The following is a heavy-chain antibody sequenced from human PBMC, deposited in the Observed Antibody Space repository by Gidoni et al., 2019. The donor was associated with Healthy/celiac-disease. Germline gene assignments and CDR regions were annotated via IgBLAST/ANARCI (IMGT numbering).Heavy chain of an antibody. CDR1: GGSFSGYY. V-gene: IGHV4-34*01. D-gene: IGHD6-6*01. Sequence: QVQLQQWGAGLLKPSETLSLTCAVYGGSFSGYYWSWIRQPPGKGLEWIGEINHSGSTNYNPSLKSRVTISVDTSKNQFSLKLSSVTAADTAVYYCARETMAARSLNNWFDPWGQGTLVTVSS. CDR3: ARETMAARSLNNWFDP. CDR2: INHSGST. J-gene: IGHJ5*02.